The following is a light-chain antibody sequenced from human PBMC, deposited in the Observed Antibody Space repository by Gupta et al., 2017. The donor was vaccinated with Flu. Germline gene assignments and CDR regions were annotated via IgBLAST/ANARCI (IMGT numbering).Light chain of an antibody. CDR2: EGS. CDR1: SSDVGSYNL. CDR3: CSYAGSGLYV. Sequence: QSALTQPASVSGSPGQSITISCTGTSSDVGSYNLVSWYQQHPGKAPKHMIYEGSKRPSGVSNRFSGSQSGNTASLTISGLQAEDEADYYCCSYAGSGLYVFGTGTKVTVL. J-gene: IGLJ1*01. V-gene: IGLV2-23*01.